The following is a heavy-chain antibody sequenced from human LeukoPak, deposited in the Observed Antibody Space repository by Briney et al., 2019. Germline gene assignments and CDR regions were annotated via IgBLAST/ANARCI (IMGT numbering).Heavy chain of an antibody. CDR1: SASMSGYY. CDR3: ARAMTMVTTAEWYFDL. J-gene: IGHJ2*01. CDR2: IYYSGSS. D-gene: IGHD4-17*01. Sequence: SETLSLTCIVSSASMSGYYWSWIRQPPGKGLEWIGYIYYSGSSRNNPSLKSRVTTSVDTSTKQFSLNLSSVTAADTAVYYCARAMTMVTTAEWYFDLWGRGTLVTVSS. V-gene: IGHV4-59*01.